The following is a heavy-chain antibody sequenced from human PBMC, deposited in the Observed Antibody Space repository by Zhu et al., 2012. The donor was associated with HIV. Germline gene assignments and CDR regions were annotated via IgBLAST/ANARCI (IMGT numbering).Heavy chain of an antibody. J-gene: IGHJ5*02. CDR3: ARGRWNIVVVSTSMFWFDP. CDR1: GGSFSAYY. D-gene: IGHD2-2*01. CDR2: INHSGST. V-gene: IGHV4-34*01. Sequence: QVQLQQWGAELLKPSETLSLTCAVYGGSFSAYYWSWIRQAPGKGLEWIGEINHSGSTNYNPSLKSRVTMSVDTSKNQFSLKLSSVTAADTAVYFCARGRWNIVVVSTSMFWFDPWGQGTWSPSPQ.